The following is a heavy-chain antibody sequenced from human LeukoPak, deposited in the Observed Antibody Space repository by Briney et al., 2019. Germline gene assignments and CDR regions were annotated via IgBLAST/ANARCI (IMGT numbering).Heavy chain of an antibody. V-gene: IGHV4-59*01. CDR2: ISYSGST. D-gene: IGHD3-16*02. J-gene: IGHJ4*02. CDR1: GGSISSYY. Sequence: ESGPTLVNPSETLPLTCTVSGGSISSYYWSWIRQPPGKGLEWIGYISYSGSTNYNPSLKSRVTISVDTSKNQLSLKLNSVTAADTAVYYCARYIWGSYPPFEDYWGQGSLVTVSS. CDR3: ARYIWGSYPPFEDY.